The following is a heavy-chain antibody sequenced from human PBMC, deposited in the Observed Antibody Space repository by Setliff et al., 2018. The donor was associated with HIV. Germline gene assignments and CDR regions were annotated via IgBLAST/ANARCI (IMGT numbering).Heavy chain of an antibody. CDR3: ARDNSRWYLYYFDN. CDR1: DYSISTNEW. V-gene: IGHV4-28*03. D-gene: IGHD6-13*01. J-gene: IGHJ4*02. CDR2: ISNSGKT. Sequence: SETLSLTCAVSDYSISTNEWWGWIRQPPGKGLAWIGYISNSGKTYYNPSLNSRVTLSADTSKNQLSLRLSSVTAADTALYYCARDNSRWYLYYFDNWGPGTLVTVSS.